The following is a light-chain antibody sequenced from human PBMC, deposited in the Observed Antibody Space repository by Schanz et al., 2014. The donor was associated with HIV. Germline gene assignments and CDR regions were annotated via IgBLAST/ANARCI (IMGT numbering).Light chain of an antibody. J-gene: IGKJ1*01. CDR2: GAS. CDR3: QQYGSSPPWT. CDR1: QSVSSN. V-gene: IGKV3-15*01. Sequence: EIVMTQSPATLSVSPGERATLSCRASQSVSSNLAWYQQKPGQAPSLLIYGASTRATGIPARFSGSGSGADFTLTINRLEPEDFAVYYCQQYGSSPPWTFGQGTKVEIK.